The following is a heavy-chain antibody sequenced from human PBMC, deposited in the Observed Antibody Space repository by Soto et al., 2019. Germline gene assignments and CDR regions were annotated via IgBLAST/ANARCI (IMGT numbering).Heavy chain of an antibody. J-gene: IGHJ4*02. CDR3: ARGNTVHGNFNX. CDR2: TSPAGSST. CDR1: GFTFTSYW. V-gene: IGHV3-74*01. D-gene: IGHD2-8*02. Sequence: GSLRLSWAASGFTFTSYWMHWVRQAPGKGLVWVSSTSPAGSSTYYADLVRGRFTISKDTAKNRLYLQINSLGAEDTAVYYCARGNTVHGNFNXWGQATMVTVSX.